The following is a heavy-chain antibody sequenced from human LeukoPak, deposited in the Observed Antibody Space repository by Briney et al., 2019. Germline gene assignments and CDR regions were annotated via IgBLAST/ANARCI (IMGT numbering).Heavy chain of an antibody. V-gene: IGHV4-59*08. Sequence: PSETLSLTCTVSGGSIFSYYWSSIRQPPGKGLEWIGYIYYTGSTNYNPSLKSRVTISVDTSKNQFSLKLSSVTAADRAMYYCGRYSAAGYFDLWGRGTLVTVSS. J-gene: IGHJ2*01. CDR1: GGSIFSYY. CDR2: IYYTGST. D-gene: IGHD6-25*01. CDR3: GRYSAAGYFDL.